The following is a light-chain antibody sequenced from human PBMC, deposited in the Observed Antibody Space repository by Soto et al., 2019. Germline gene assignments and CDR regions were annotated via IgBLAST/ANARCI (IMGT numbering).Light chain of an antibody. CDR3: CSSAGGFTWV. J-gene: IGLJ3*02. CDR1: SSDV. V-gene: IGLV2-11*01. Sequence: QSALTQHRSVSGSPGQSVTISCTGTSSDVVSWYQQHPGKAPKVIIYYVSQRPSGVPDRFSGSKSGNTASLTISGLQAEDEADYYCCSSAGGFTWVFGGGTKVTVL. CDR2: YVS.